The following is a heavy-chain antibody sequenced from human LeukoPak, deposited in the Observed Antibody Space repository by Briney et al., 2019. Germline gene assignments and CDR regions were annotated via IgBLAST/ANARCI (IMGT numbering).Heavy chain of an antibody. Sequence: PGGSLRLSCAASGFTFSSYEMNWVRQAPGKGLEWVSAISGSDSRTYYADSVKGRFTISRDNSKNTLYLQMNSLRAEDTAVYYCAKGHHYGSGSYWVWGQGTLVTVSS. V-gene: IGHV3-23*01. D-gene: IGHD3-10*01. CDR2: ISGSDSRT. J-gene: IGHJ4*02. CDR3: AKGHHYGSGSYWV. CDR1: GFTFSSYE.